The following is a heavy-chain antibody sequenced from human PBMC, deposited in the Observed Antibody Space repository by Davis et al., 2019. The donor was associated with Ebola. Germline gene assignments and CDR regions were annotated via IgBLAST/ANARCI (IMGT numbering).Heavy chain of an antibody. CDR3: ARVGYYGMDV. V-gene: IGHV4-30-4*08. Sequence: MPSETLSLTCTVSGGSISSYYWSWIRQPPGKGLEWNGYIYYSGSTYYNPSLKSRVTISVDTSKNQFSLKLSSVTAADTAVYYCARVGYYGMDVWGQGTTVTVSS. CDR1: GGSISSYY. CDR2: IYYSGST. J-gene: IGHJ6*02. D-gene: IGHD3-16*01.